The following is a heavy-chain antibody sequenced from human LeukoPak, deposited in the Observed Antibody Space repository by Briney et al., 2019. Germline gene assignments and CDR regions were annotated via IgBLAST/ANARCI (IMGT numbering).Heavy chain of an antibody. CDR1: GFTFTNAW. CDR3: AGMSTRLAAAVLDY. J-gene: IGHJ4*02. D-gene: IGHD6-13*01. Sequence: GGSLRLSCAASGFTFTNAWMNWVRQAPGKGLEWVGRIKTKTDGETTDYAAPVKGRFTISRDDSKNTLYLQMNSLKTEDTAVYFCAGMSTRLAAAVLDYWGQGTLVTVSS. V-gene: IGHV3-15*07. CDR2: IKTKTDGETT.